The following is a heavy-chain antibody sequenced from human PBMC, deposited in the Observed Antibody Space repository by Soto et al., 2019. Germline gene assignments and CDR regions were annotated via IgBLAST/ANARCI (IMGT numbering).Heavy chain of an antibody. V-gene: IGHV3-48*02. CDR2: ISSSSSTI. Sequence: EVQLVESGGGLVQPGGSLRLSCAASGFTFSSYGMNWVRQAPGKGLEWVSYISSSSSTIYYADSVKGRFTISRDNAKNSLYLKMNRRRDEDTAVYYCTTANGDGSSGDCDYGGQATLGTVCS. J-gene: IGHJ4*02. CDR1: GFTFSSYG. CDR3: TTANGDGSSGDCDY. D-gene: IGHD2-8*01.